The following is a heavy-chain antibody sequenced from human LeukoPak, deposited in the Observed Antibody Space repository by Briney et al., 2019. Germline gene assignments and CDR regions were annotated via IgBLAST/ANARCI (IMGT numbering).Heavy chain of an antibody. J-gene: IGHJ4*02. V-gene: IGHV1-24*01. CDR1: GYTLTELS. CDR2: FDPEDGET. Sequence: GASVKVSCKVSGYTLTELSMHWVRQAPGKGLEWMGGFDPEDGETIYAQEFQVRVTMTEDTSTDTAYMELSSLRSEDTAVYYCARGPRGYFDWLFSYYFDYWGQGTLVTVSS. D-gene: IGHD3-9*01. CDR3: ARGPRGYFDWLFSYYFDY.